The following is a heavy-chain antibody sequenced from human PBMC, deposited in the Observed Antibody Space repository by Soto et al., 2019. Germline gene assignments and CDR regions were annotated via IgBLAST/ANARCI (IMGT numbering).Heavy chain of an antibody. V-gene: IGHV3-30-3*01. D-gene: IGHD6-19*01. CDR3: ARVLTKSSSGWYIPDYYYGMDV. J-gene: IGHJ6*02. CDR2: ISYDGSNK. CDR1: GFTFSSYA. Sequence: GGFLRLSCAASGFTFSSYAMHWVRQAPGKGLEWVAVISYDGSNKYYADSVKGRFTISRDNSKNTLYLQMNSLRAEDTAVYYCARVLTKSSSGWYIPDYYYGMDVWGQGTTVTVSS.